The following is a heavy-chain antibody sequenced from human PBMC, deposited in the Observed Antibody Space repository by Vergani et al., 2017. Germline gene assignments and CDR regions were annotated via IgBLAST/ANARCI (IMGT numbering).Heavy chain of an antibody. J-gene: IGHJ4*02. CDR2: IDWNDNK. V-gene: IGHV2-70*01. Sequence: QVTLRESGPALVKPTQTLTLTCTFSGFSILTSEMCVSWIRQPPGEALEWLALIDWNDNKYFNTSLKTRLTISKDASKNQVVLTMTNMDPVDTATYYCARIRRRGIRGYDIFDFWGQGILVTVAS. CDR1: GFSILTSEMC. D-gene: IGHD5-12*01. CDR3: ARIRRRGIRGYDIFDF.